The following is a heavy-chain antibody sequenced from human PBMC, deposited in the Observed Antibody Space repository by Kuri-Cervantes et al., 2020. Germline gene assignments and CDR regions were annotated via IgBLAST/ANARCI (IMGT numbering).Heavy chain of an antibody. CDR1: GFTFSSYS. D-gene: IGHD3-3*01. CDR3: ARDHAYYDFWSGPLGYYYYYMDV. V-gene: IGHV3-21*01. Sequence: GESLKISCAASGFTFSSYSMNWVRQAPGKGLEWVSSISSSSSYIYYADSVKGRFTISRDNAKNSLYLQMNSLRAEDTAVYYCARDHAYYDFWSGPLGYYYYYMDVWGKGTTVTASS. CDR2: ISSSSSYI. J-gene: IGHJ6*03.